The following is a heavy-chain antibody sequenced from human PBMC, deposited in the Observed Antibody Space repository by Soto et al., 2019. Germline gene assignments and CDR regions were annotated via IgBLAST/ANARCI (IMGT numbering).Heavy chain of an antibody. CDR1: GFTFTSSA. J-gene: IGHJ6*02. CDR3: AAGRYDFWDVGYYYYGMDV. D-gene: IGHD3-3*01. CDR2: IVVGSGNT. Sequence: QMQLVQSGPEVKKPGTSVKVSCKASGFTFTSSAVPWVRQARGQRLEWIGWIVVGSGNTNYAQKFQERVTITRDMSTSTAYMELSSLRSEDTAVYYCAAGRYDFWDVGYYYYGMDVWGQGTTVTVSS. V-gene: IGHV1-58*01.